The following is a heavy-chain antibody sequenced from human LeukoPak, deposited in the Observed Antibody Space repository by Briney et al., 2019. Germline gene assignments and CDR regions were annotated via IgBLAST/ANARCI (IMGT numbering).Heavy chain of an antibody. V-gene: IGHV3-23*01. CDR3: ARAHVLRFLEWSQPIDY. CDR1: GFIFSDYG. J-gene: IGHJ4*02. D-gene: IGHD3-3*01. CDR2: ISGSGVNT. Sequence: GGSLRLSCAASGFIFSDYGIGWVRQAPGKGLEWVSGISGSGVNTDFADFVEGRFTISRDNSKNSLYLQMNSLRDEDTAVYYCARAHVLRFLEWSQPIDYWGQGTLVTVSS.